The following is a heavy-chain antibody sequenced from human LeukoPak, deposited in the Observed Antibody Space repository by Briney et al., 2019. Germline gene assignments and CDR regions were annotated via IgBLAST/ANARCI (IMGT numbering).Heavy chain of an antibody. V-gene: IGHV3-66*01. CDR3: ASSRGYFD. CDR1: EFSVGSNY. J-gene: IGHJ4*02. D-gene: IGHD3-9*01. CDR2: IYSGGST. Sequence: GGSLRLSCAASEFSVGSNYMTWVRQAPGKGLEWVSLIYSGGSTYYADSVKGRFTISRDNSKNTLYLQMNSLRAEDTAVYYCASSRGYFDWGQGTLVTVSS.